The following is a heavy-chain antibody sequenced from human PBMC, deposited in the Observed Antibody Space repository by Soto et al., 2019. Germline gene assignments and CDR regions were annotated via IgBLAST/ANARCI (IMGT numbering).Heavy chain of an antibody. CDR2: ISSSSSYI. CDR1: GFTFSSYS. Sequence: EVQLVESGGGLVKPGGSLRLSCAASGFTFSSYSMNWVRQAPGKGLEWVSSISSSSSYIYYADSVKGRFTISRDNAKNSLYLQMNSLRAADTAVYYCARDSGAIAAAGYFDYWGQGTLVTVSS. CDR3: ARDSGAIAAAGYFDY. V-gene: IGHV3-21*01. J-gene: IGHJ4*02. D-gene: IGHD6-13*01.